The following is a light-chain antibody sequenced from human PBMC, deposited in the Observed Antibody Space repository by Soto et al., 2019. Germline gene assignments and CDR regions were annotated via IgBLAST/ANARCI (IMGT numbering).Light chain of an antibody. CDR3: VVWDDSLNEVV. V-gene: IGLV1-44*01. J-gene: IGLJ3*02. CDR2: SQS. Sequence: QSALTQPPSASGTPGQRVTISCSGSRSNIGSNSVNWYQQHPGTAPKLLIYSQSQRPSGVPDRISGAKSGTSVTLAISGLQAEDEATYYCVVWDDSLNEVVFGGGTKLTVL. CDR1: RSNIGSNS.